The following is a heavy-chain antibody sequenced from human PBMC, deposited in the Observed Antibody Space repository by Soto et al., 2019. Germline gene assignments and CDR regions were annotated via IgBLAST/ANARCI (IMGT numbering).Heavy chain of an antibody. Sequence: QVQLVQSGAEEKKPGSSVKVSCKASGGTFSTYGITWVRQASGQGLEWMGGIIPIFGTIKFAQKFQGRLTITPDESTSTVYMELSSLTSEDTAVYYCASRERVDAFDVWGQGTMVTVSS. CDR1: GGTFSTYG. CDR3: ASRERVDAFDV. V-gene: IGHV1-69*01. D-gene: IGHD1-26*01. CDR2: IIPIFGTI. J-gene: IGHJ3*01.